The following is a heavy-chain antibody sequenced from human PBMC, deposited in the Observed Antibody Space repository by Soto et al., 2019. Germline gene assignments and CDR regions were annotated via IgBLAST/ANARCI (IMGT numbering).Heavy chain of an antibody. V-gene: IGHV1-46*01. CDR1: GYTITSYY. J-gene: IGHJ6*02. CDR3: ARGYCSSGNCYRLYYYEMDV. D-gene: IGHD2-15*01. CDR2: INPSSSAT. Sequence: ASVKVSCKASGYTITSYYMHWVRQAPGQGLEWMGIINPSSSATRYPQKFQGRVTMTRDVSTSTVYMEMSGLRSEDTAVYYCARGYCSSGNCYRLYYYEMDVWGQGTTVTVSS.